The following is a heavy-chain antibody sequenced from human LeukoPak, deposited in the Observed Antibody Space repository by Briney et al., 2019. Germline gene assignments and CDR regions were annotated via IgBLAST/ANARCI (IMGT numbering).Heavy chain of an antibody. CDR2: ISSSSSYT. J-gene: IGHJ4*02. D-gene: IGHD3-10*02. CDR3: ARDRGQCSGSYYKTNDY. V-gene: IGHV3-11*05. CDR1: GFTFSDYY. Sequence: PGGSLRLSCAASGFTFSDYYMSWIRQAPGKGLEWVSYISSSSSYTNYADSVKGRFTISRDNAKNSLYLQMNSLRAEDTAVYYCARDRGQCSGSYYKTNDYWGQGTLVTVSS.